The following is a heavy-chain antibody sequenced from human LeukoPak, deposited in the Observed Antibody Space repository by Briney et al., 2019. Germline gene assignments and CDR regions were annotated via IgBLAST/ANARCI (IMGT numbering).Heavy chain of an antibody. V-gene: IGHV3-30*02. J-gene: IGHJ4*02. CDR1: GFTFSSYG. Sequence: TGGSLRLSCAASGFTFSSYGMHWVRQAPGKGLEWVAFIRYDGSNKYYADSVKGRFTISRDNSKNTLYLQMNSLRAEDTAVYYCAKTTYDILTGYFNWGQGTLVTVSS. D-gene: IGHD3-9*01. CDR3: AKTTYDILTGYFN. CDR2: IRYDGSNK.